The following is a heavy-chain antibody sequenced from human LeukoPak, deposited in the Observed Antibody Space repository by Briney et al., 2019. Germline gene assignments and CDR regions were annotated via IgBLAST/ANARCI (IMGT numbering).Heavy chain of an antibody. V-gene: IGHV5-51*01. CDR2: IYPGDSDT. CDR3: ARRAYCGGDCYLDY. D-gene: IGHD2-21*02. Sequence: GESLKISCKGSGYSFSRYWIGWVRQMPGKGLEWMGMIYPGDSDTRYSPSFQGQVTISADKSISTAYLQWSSLKASDTAMYYCARRAYCGGDCYLDYWGQGTLVTVSS. CDR1: GYSFSRYW. J-gene: IGHJ4*02.